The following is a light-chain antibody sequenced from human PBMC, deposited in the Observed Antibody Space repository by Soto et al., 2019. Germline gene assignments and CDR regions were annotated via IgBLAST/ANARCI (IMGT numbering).Light chain of an antibody. Sequence: QSALTQPASVSGSPGQSITISCTGTSSDVGSYNLVSWYQQHPGKAPKLMIYEVSKRPSGVSHRFSGSKSGNTASLTISGLQAEDETDYYCCSYAGSSTLVFGGGTQLTVL. CDR3: CSYAGSSTLV. V-gene: IGLV2-23*02. J-gene: IGLJ3*02. CDR2: EVS. CDR1: SSDVGSYNL.